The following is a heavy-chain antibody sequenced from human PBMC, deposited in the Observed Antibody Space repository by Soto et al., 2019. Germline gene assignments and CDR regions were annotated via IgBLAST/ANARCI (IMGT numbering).Heavy chain of an antibody. CDR1: GFTFSSYA. D-gene: IGHD4-17*01. J-gene: IGHJ6*02. V-gene: IGHV3-30-3*01. CDR3: ARGDYGGVWSYYYYGMAV. CDR2: ISYDGSNK. Sequence: QVQLVESGGGVVQPGRSLRLSCAASGFTFSSYAMHWVRQAPGKGLEWVAVISYDGSNKYYADSVKGRFTISRDNSKNTLYLQMNSLRAEDTAVYYCARGDYGGVWSYYYYGMAVWGHGTTVTVSS.